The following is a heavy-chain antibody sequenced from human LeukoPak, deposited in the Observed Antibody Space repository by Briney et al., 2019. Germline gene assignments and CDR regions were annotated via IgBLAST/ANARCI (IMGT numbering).Heavy chain of an antibody. CDR2: ISSSGSTI. D-gene: IGHD4-17*01. CDR3: ARERRDYLPRPYDY. CDR1: GFTLSSYG. Sequence: GGSLRLSCAASGFTLSSYGMHWVRQAPGKGLEWVSYISSSGSTIYYADSVKGRFTISRDSAKNSLYLQMNTLRAEATAVYYCARERRDYLPRPYDYWGQGTLVTVSS. J-gene: IGHJ4*02. V-gene: IGHV3-48*04.